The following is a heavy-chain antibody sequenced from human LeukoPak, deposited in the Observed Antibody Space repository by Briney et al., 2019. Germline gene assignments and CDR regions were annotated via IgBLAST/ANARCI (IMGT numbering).Heavy chain of an antibody. CDR1: GYTFSDYG. J-gene: IGHJ1*01. Sequence: GASVKVSCKVSGYTFSDYGIFWVRQAPGQGFEWMGGTIPILGTPNNAKKFQDRVTITTDQSTQTSYMELRGLTPDDTAVYYCARGGAQQVAGNFQFWGRGTLVTVSA. D-gene: IGHD6-13*01. CDR3: ARGGAQQVAGNFQF. CDR2: TIPILGTP. V-gene: IGHV1-69*05.